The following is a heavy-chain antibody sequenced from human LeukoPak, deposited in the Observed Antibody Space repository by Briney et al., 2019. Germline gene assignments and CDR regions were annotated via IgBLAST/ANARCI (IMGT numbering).Heavy chain of an antibody. J-gene: IGHJ6*03. CDR2: IYTSGST. CDR1: GGSISSYY. D-gene: IGHD1-26*01. CDR3: ARLLPPSGSYSYYYYYMDV. Sequence: PSETLSLTCTVSGGSISSYYWSWIRQPPGKGLEWIGSIYTSGSTNYKPSLKSRVTISVDTSKNQFSLKLTSVTAADTAVYYCARLLPPSGSYSYYYYYMDVWGKGTTVTFSS. V-gene: IGHV4-4*09.